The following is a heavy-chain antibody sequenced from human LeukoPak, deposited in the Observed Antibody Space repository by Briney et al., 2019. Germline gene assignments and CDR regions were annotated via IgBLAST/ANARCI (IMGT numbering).Heavy chain of an antibody. D-gene: IGHD2-15*01. CDR1: GLIFSNYG. CDR3: AKDYSDLRVADVFFEY. J-gene: IGHJ4*02. V-gene: IGHV3-23*01. CDR2: ITSGFTP. Sequence: GGSLRLSCAASGLIFSNYGMSWVRQAPGKGLEWVSGITSGFTPHYADSVKGRVTISRDNSKYTFPLQMNSLSAEDTAVYYCAKDYSDLRVADVFFEYWGQGTLVTVSS.